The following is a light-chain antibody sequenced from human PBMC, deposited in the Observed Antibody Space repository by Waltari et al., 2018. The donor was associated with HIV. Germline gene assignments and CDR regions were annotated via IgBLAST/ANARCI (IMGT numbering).Light chain of an antibody. CDR1: QSVRTN. CDR2: GTS. CDR3: QQYNSWPT. J-gene: IGKJ1*01. Sequence: ETAITQSPATLSVSPGERATLSCWASQSVRTNLAWYQQKAGQAPRLLIYGTSARATGIPARFSGSGSGTEFTLTISSLQSEDFAVYYCQQYNSWPTFGQGTKVEIK. V-gene: IGKV3-15*01.